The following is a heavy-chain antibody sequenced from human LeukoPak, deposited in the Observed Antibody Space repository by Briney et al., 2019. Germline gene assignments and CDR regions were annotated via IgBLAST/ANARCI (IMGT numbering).Heavy chain of an antibody. D-gene: IGHD3-10*01. CDR2: IRYDGSNK. CDR3: AKDHYYGSGSYYNDNYMDV. J-gene: IGHJ6*03. V-gene: IGHV3-30*02. Sequence: PGGSLRLSCAASGFTFSSYGMHWVRQAPGKGLEWVAFIRYDGSNKYDADSVKGRFTISRDNPKNTLYLQMNSLRVEDTAVYYCAKDHYYGSGSYYNDNYMDVWGKGTTVTISS. CDR1: GFTFSSYG.